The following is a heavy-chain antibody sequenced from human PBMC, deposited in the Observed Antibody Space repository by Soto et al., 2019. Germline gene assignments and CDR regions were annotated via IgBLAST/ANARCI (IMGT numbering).Heavy chain of an antibody. CDR3: ATVNWGRCDY. V-gene: IGHV4-34*01. CDR2: NNHSGST. Sequence: SETLSLTCAVYGGSFSGYYWSWFRQPPGEGLEWIGENNHSGSTNYNKPLKSRVTISAVTSKNNLFLKLSSVTAADAAVYYCATVNWGRCDYFGQGTLVTVSS. J-gene: IGHJ4*02. D-gene: IGHD7-27*01. CDR1: GGSFSGYY.